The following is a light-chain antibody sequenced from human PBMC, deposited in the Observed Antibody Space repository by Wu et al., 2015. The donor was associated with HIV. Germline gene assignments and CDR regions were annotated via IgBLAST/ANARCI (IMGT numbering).Light chain of an antibody. V-gene: IGKV3D-20*01. CDR1: QSVDYNY. CDR3: QQYGRYPIT. CDR2: NSF. Sequence: EIVLTQSPATLSLSPGESATLSCRASQSVDYNYLAWYQQKPGLPPRLLIHNSFKRATGIPDRFSGGGSGTDFTLTIRRLAPEDSAVYYCQQYGRYPITFAQGTRL. J-gene: IGKJ5*01.